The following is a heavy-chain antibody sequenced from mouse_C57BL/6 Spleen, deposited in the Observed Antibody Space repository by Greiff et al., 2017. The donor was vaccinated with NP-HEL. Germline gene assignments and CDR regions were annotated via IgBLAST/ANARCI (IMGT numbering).Heavy chain of an antibody. Sequence: SCKASGYTFTSYWMHWVKQRPGRGLEWIGRIDPNSGGTKYNEKFKSKATLTVDKPSSTAYMQLSSLTSEDSAVYYCAREETYYGSSLYYAMDYWGQGTSVTVSS. CDR3: AREETYYGSSLYYAMDY. CDR1: GYTFTSYW. J-gene: IGHJ4*01. V-gene: IGHV1-72*01. D-gene: IGHD1-1*01. CDR2: IDPNSGGT.